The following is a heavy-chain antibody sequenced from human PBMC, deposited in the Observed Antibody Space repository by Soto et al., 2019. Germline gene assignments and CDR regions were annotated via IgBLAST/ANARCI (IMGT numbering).Heavy chain of an antibody. CDR1: GDSINSDYFY. Sequence: TYTVSGDSINSDYFYWSWIRQPPGKALEWIGYISNNGRTNYSPSLKSRITISIDTSKNQFSLRLRSVTAADTAVYYCAREWVYCVDGSCYLTFFDYRG. D-gene: IGHD2-15*01. CDR2: ISNNGRT. CDR3: AREWVYCVDGSCYLTFFDY. J-gene: IGHJ4*01. V-gene: IGHV4-30-4*01.